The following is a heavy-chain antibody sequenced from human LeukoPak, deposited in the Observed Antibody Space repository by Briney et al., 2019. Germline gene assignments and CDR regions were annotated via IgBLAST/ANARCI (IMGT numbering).Heavy chain of an antibody. CDR3: TRDGRITIFGEDHDAFDI. CDR1: GFTFGDYA. Sequence: GGSLRLSCTASGFTFGDYAMSWFRQAPGKGLEWVGFIRSKGYGGSTEYAASVKGRFTISRDDSKSIAYLQMNSLKTEDTAVYYCTRDGRITIFGEDHDAFDIWGQGTMVTVSS. V-gene: IGHV3-49*03. J-gene: IGHJ3*02. D-gene: IGHD3-3*01. CDR2: IRSKGYGGST.